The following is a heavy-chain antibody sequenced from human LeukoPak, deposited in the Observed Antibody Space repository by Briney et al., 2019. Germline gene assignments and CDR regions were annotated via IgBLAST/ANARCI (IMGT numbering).Heavy chain of an antibody. CDR2: ISAYNGNT. Sequence: ASVKVSCKASGYTFTSYGISWVRQAPGQGLDWMGWISAYNGNTNYAQKLQGRVTMTTDTSTGTAYMELRSLRSDDTAVYYCARRAYLAGAYYFDYWGQGTLVTVSS. J-gene: IGHJ4*02. CDR3: ARRAYLAGAYYFDY. V-gene: IGHV1-18*01. D-gene: IGHD1-26*01. CDR1: GYTFTSYG.